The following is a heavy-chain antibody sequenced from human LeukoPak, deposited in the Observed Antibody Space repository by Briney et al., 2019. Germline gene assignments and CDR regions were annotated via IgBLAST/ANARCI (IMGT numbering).Heavy chain of an antibody. D-gene: IGHD3/OR15-3a*01. CDR2: IKQDGSEK. CDR1: GFTFSTYW. J-gene: IGHJ4*02. Sequence: PGGSLRLSCTASGFTFSTYWMSWVRQAPGKGLECVASIKQDGSEKEYVDSVKGRFTISRDNAKNSLYLQMISLRAEDTAVYYCARWTGAQSEFEYWGQGTLVTVSS. V-gene: IGHV3-7*01. CDR3: ARWTGAQSEFEY.